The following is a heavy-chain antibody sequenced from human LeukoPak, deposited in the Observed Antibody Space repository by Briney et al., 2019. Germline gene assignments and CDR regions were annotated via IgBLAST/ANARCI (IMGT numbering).Heavy chain of an antibody. J-gene: IGHJ5*02. CDR2: ISAYNGNT. CDR1: GYTFTSYG. D-gene: IGHD3-22*01. Sequence: ASVKVSCKASGYTFTSYGISWVRQAPGQGPEWMGWISAYNGNTNYAQKLQGRVTMTTDTSTSTAYMELRSLRSDDTAVYYCARVSDSSGYYSLYDNWFDPWGQGTLVTVSS. V-gene: IGHV1-18*01. CDR3: ARVSDSSGYYSLYDNWFDP.